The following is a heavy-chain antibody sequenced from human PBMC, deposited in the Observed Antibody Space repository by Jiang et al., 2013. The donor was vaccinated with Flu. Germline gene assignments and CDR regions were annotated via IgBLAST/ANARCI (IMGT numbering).Heavy chain of an antibody. CDR1: GGSFSGYY. CDR2: INHSGST. CDR3: ARGGVSPYYYYGMDV. Sequence: LLKPSETLSLTCAVYGGSFSGYYWSWIRQPPGKGLEWIGEINHSGSTNYNPSLKSRVTISVDTSKNQFSLKLSSVTAADTAVYYCARGGVSPYYYYGMDVWGQGTTVTVSS. D-gene: IGHD3-16*01. V-gene: IGHV4-34*01. J-gene: IGHJ6*02.